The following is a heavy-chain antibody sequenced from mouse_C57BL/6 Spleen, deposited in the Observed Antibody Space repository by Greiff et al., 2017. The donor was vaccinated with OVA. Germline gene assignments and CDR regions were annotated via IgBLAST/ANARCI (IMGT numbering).Heavy chain of an antibody. CDR2: LDPSDSYT. Sequence: QVQLQQPGAELVRPGTSVKLSCKASGYTFTSSWMHWVKQRPGQGLAWIGVLDPSDSYTNYNQKLQGKATLTVDTSSSTAYMQRSSLTSEDSAVYYCARSRPYGSSSWFAYWGQGTLVTVSA. J-gene: IGHJ3*01. CDR3: ARSRPYGSSSWFAY. CDR1: GYTFTSSW. D-gene: IGHD1-1*01. V-gene: IGHV1-59*01.